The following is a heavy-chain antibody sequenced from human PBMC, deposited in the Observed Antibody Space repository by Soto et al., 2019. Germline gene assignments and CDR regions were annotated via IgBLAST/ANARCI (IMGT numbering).Heavy chain of an antibody. CDR2: ISYDGSNK. D-gene: IGHD5-18*01. Sequence: GGSLRLSCAASGFTFSSYGMHWVRQAPGKGLEWVAVISYDGSNKYYADSVKGRFTISRDNSKNTLYLQMNSLRAEDTAVYYCAKDAQRRGYSYALDYWGQGTLVTVSS. CDR1: GFTFSSYG. CDR3: AKDAQRRGYSYALDY. J-gene: IGHJ4*02. V-gene: IGHV3-30*18.